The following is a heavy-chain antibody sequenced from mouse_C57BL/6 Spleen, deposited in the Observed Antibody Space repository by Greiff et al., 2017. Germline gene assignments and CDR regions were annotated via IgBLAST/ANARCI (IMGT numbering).Heavy chain of an antibody. CDR1: GFTFSDYY. V-gene: IGHV5-16*01. J-gene: IGHJ4*01. Sequence: EVMLVESEGGLVQPGSSMKLSCTASGFTFSDYYMAWVRQVPEKGLEWVANINYDGSSTYYLDSLKSRFIISRDNAKNILYLQMSSLKSEDTATYYCARGTWAMDYWGQGTSVTVSS. CDR3: ARGTWAMDY. CDR2: INYDGSST.